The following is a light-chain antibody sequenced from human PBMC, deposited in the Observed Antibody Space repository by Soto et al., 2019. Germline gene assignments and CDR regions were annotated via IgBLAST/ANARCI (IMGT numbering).Light chain of an antibody. CDR3: QVWDSSTYV. CDR1: NIGTKN. CDR2: RDS. V-gene: IGLV3-9*01. J-gene: IGLJ1*01. Sequence: SYELTQPLSVSVALGQTARITCGGNNIGTKNVHWYQQKPGQAPVLVIYRDSNRPSGIPERFSGSNSGNTATLTISRAQGGDEADYYCQVWDSSTYVFGTGTKLTVL.